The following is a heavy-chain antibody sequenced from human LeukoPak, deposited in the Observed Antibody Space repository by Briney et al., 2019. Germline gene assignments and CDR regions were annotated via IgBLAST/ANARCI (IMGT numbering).Heavy chain of an antibody. CDR2: LSGSGYNT. CDR3: AKDPYGTGYFDY. D-gene: IGHD1-1*01. Sequence: GGSLRLSCAASGFTFSSHALSWVRQAPGKGLEWVSSLSGSGYNTYYADSVKGRFTISRDNSKNTVYLQMNSLRAEDTAVYYCAKDPYGTGYFDYWGQGTRVTVSS. V-gene: IGHV3-23*01. CDR1: GFTFSSHA. J-gene: IGHJ4*02.